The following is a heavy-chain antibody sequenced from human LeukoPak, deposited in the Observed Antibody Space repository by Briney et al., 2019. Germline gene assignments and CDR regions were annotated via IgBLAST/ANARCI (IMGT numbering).Heavy chain of an antibody. J-gene: IGHJ6*02. CDR1: GFTVSSNY. CDR3: AREGQYYYDSSGYSDYYNGLDV. V-gene: IGHV3-53*05. Sequence: GGSLRLSCAASGFTVSSNYMSWVRQAPGKGLEWVSVIYGGGSTYYADSVKGRFTISRDNSKNTLYLQMNSLRAEDTAVYYCAREGQYYYDSSGYSDYYNGLDVWGQGTTVTVSS. CDR2: IYGGGST. D-gene: IGHD3-22*01.